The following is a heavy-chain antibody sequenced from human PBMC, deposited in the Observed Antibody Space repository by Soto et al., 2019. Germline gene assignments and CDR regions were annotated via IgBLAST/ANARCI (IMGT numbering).Heavy chain of an antibody. Sequence: SETLSLTCTVSGGSISSGDYYWSWIRQPPGKGLEWIGYIYYSGSTYYNPSLKSRVTISVDTSKNQFSLKLSSVTAADTAVYYCARAEKTPYGMDVWGQGTTVTVSS. CDR2: IYYSGST. V-gene: IGHV4-30-4*01. J-gene: IGHJ6*02. CDR3: ARAEKTPYGMDV. CDR1: GGSISSGDYY.